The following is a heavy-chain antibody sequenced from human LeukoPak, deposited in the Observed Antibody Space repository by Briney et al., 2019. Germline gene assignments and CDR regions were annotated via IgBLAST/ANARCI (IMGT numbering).Heavy chain of an antibody. V-gene: IGHV3-74*01. J-gene: IGHJ4*02. CDR2: INSDSSTI. Sequence: TGGSLRLSCAASGFTFSNYWMNWVRQAPGKGLVWVSRINSDSSTITYADSVKGRFTISRDNAKNTLYLQMNRQRAEDTAEYYCARVTVASSEVIFDYWGQGSLVTVSS. CDR3: ARVTVASSEVIFDY. D-gene: IGHD1-20*01. CDR1: GFTFSNYW.